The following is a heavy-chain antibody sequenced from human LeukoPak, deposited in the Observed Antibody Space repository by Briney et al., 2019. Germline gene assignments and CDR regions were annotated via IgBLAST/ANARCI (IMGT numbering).Heavy chain of an antibody. J-gene: IGHJ4*02. CDR2: ISRSDSTI. CDR1: GFNLSDYY. CDR3: ATRGTYYYDNSGYWGFDY. D-gene: IGHD3-22*01. Sequence: GSLRLSCAASGFNLSDYYMTWIRQAPGKGLEWVSYISRSDSTIYYADSVKGRFTISRDHSKNTLYLQMNNLRAEDTAVYYCATRGTYYYDNSGYWGFDYWGQGTLVTVSS. V-gene: IGHV3-11*01.